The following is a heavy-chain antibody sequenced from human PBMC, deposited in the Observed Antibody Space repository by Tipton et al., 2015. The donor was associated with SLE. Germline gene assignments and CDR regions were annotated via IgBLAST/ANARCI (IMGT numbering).Heavy chain of an antibody. J-gene: IGHJ4*02. CDR3: ARDADSSSWYYFDY. CDR1: SGSISSGGYS. V-gene: IGHV4-30-2*01. D-gene: IGHD6-13*01. CDR2: IYHSGST. Sequence: TLSLTCAVSSGSISSGGYSWNWIRQPPGKGLEWIGYIYHSGSTYYNPSLKSRVTISVDTSKNQFSLKLSSVTAADTAVYYCARDADSSSWYYFDYWGQGTLVTVSS.